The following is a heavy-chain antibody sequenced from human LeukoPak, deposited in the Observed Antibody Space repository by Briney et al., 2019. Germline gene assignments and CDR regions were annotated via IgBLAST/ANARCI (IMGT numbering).Heavy chain of an antibody. Sequence: PSETLSLTCAVYGGSFSGYYWSWIRQPPGKGLEWIGEINHSGSTNYNPSLKSRVTISVDTSKNQFSLKLSSVTAADTAVYYCARELLPYGMDVWGQGTTVTVSS. D-gene: IGHD1-26*01. CDR2: INHSGST. J-gene: IGHJ6*02. CDR3: ARELLPYGMDV. CDR1: GGSFSGYY. V-gene: IGHV4-34*01.